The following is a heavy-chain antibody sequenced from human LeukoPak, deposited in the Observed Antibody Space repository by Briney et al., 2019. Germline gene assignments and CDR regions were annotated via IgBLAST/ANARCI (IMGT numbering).Heavy chain of an antibody. J-gene: IGHJ4*02. CDR2: INPNSGGT. CDR3: ARTNDRSGYYYDGVGFDY. V-gene: IGHV1-2*06. CDR1: GYTFTGYY. D-gene: IGHD3-22*01. Sequence: ASVKVSCKASGYTFTGYYMHWVRQAPGQGLEWMGRINPNSGGTNYAQKFQGRVTMTRDTSISTAYMELSRLRSDDTAVYYCARTNDRSGYYYDGVGFDYWGQGTLVTVSS.